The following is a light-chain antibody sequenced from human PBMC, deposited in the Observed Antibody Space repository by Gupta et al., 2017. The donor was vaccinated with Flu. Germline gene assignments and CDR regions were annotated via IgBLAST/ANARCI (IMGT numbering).Light chain of an antibody. CDR2: LDN. Sequence: SYELTQPPSLSVSPGQTATTTCSGNNLGGRDATWYQQKPGQSPVLVIYLDNRRPSGISERFSASKSGFTATLTISETQPEDEADYYCQAWDTSAGIFGGGTKLTVL. V-gene: IGLV3-1*01. CDR3: QAWDTSAGI. CDR1: NLGGRD. J-gene: IGLJ2*01.